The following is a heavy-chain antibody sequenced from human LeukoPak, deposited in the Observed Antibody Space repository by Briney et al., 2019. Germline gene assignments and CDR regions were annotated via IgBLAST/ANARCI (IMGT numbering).Heavy chain of an antibody. CDR1: EFTFSTYS. J-gene: IGHJ3*02. CDR2: ISSSGSIM. CDR3: ARDKYSGSYQGGFDI. Sequence: PGGSLRLSCAASEFTFSTYSMNWVRQAPGMGLEWVSYISSSGSIMYYADSVKGRFTISRDNAKNSLYLQMSSLRAEDTAVYYCARDKYSGSYQGGFDIWGQGTMATVSS. V-gene: IGHV3-48*04. D-gene: IGHD1-26*01.